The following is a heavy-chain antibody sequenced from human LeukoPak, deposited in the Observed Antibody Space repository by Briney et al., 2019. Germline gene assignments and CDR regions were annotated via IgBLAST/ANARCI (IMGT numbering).Heavy chain of an antibody. CDR3: ARDDDYYDSSGYYYDYFDY. J-gene: IGHJ4*02. V-gene: IGHV3-7*01. D-gene: IGHD3-22*01. Sequence: PGGSLRLSCAASGFTFSSYWMSWVRQAPGKGLKWVANIKQDGSEKYYVDSVKGRFTISRDNAKNSLYLQMNSLRAEDTAVYYCARDDDYYDSSGYYYDYFDYWGQGTLVTVSS. CDR2: IKQDGSEK. CDR1: GFTFSSYW.